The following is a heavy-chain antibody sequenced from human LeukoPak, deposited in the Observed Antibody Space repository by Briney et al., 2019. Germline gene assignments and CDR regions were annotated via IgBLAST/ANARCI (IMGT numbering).Heavy chain of an antibody. V-gene: IGHV3-48*04. J-gene: IGHJ4*02. Sequence: PSGGSLRLSCAASGFTFSSYSMNWVRQAPGKGLEWVSYISSSSSTIYYADSVKGRFTISRDNAENSLYLQMNSLRAEDTAVYYCARDPRGELEPTGGTNYWGQGTLVTVSS. CDR1: GFTFSSYS. CDR3: ARDPRGELEPTGGTNY. CDR2: ISSSSSTI. D-gene: IGHD1-1*01.